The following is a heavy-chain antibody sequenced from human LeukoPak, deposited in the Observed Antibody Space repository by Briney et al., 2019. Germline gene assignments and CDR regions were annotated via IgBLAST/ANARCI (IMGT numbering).Heavy chain of an antibody. CDR3: ARDYYDSSGYSAYFDY. CDR1: GYTFTSYY. D-gene: IGHD3-22*01. V-gene: IGHV1-46*01. CDR2: INPSGGST. J-gene: IGHJ4*02. Sequence: ASVKVSCKASGYTFTSYYMHWVRQAPGQGLEWMGIINPSGGSTSYAQKFQGRVTMTRDMSTSTVYMELSSLRSEDTAVYYCARDYYDSSGYSAYFDYWGQGTLVTVSS.